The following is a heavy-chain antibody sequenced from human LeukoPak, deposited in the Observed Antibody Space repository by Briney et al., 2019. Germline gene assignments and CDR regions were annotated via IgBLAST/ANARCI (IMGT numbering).Heavy chain of an antibody. J-gene: IGHJ4*02. CDR2: INHSGST. Sequence: PSETLSLTCAVYGGSFSGYYWSWLRQPPGKGLEWLGEINHSGSTNYNPSLKSRVTISVDTSKNQFSLKLSSVTAADTAVYYCARGYCTNGVCTPVDYWGQGTLVTVSS. CDR1: GGSFSGYY. V-gene: IGHV4-34*01. CDR3: ARGYCTNGVCTPVDY. D-gene: IGHD2-8*01.